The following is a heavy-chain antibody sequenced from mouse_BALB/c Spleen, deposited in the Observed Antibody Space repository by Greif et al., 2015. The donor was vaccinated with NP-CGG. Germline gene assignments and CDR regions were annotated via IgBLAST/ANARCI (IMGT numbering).Heavy chain of an antibody. CDR2: IDPANGNT. D-gene: IGHD1-1*01. V-gene: IGHV14-3*02. CDR3: ARYPYYYGSSPWFAY. Sequence: EVQLQQSGAELVKPGASVKLSCTASGFNIKDTYMHWVKQRPEQGLEWIGRIDPANGNTKYDPKFQGKATITADTSSNTAYLQLSSLTSEDTAVYYCARYPYYYGSSPWFAYWGQGTLVTVSA. J-gene: IGHJ3*01. CDR1: GFNIKDTY.